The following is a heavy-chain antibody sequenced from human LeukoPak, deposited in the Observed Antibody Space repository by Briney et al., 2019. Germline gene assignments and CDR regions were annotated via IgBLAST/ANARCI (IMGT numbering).Heavy chain of an antibody. CDR3: AGFFYDDSGDAFDI. J-gene: IGHJ3*02. V-gene: IGHV1-69*13. CDR1: GGGFTFTSHA. Sequence: ASVKVSCKASGGGFTFTSHAISWVRQAPGQGLEWMGGLIPIYGSANYAQKFQGRVTITSDESTRTVYMELSSLRPEDSAVYYCAGFFYDDSGDAFDIWGQGTMVTVSS. D-gene: IGHD3-22*01. CDR2: LIPIYGSA.